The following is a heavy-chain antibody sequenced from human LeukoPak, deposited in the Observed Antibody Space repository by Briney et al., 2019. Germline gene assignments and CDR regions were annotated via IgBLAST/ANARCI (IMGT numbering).Heavy chain of an antibody. D-gene: IGHD2-21*01. CDR2: INAGNGDT. CDR3: ARDDCGDTCYPGGY. Sequence: ASVTVSCKASGYTFTKYVVHWVRQAPGQRREWMGWINAGNGDTKYSQNFQDRVTITRHTSANTAYMELSSLTSEDTALYYCARDDCGDTCYPGGYWGQGTLVTVSS. J-gene: IGHJ4*02. CDR1: GYTFTKYV. V-gene: IGHV1-3*01.